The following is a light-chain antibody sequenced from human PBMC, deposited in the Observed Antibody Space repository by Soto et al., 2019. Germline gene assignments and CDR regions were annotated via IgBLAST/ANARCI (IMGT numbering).Light chain of an antibody. Sequence: EIVMTQSPATLSVSPGERATLPCRASQSVSSNLAWYQQKPGQAPRLLIYGASTRATGIPARFSGSGSGTEFTLPISSLQSEDFAVYYCQQYNNWPPLTFGGGTKVQIK. J-gene: IGKJ4*01. CDR3: QQYNNWPPLT. V-gene: IGKV3-15*01. CDR2: GAS. CDR1: QSVSSN.